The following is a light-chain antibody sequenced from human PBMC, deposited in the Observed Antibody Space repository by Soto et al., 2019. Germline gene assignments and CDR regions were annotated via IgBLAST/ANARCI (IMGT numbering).Light chain of an antibody. Sequence: QSALTQPASVSGSPGQSITISCTGSSSDVGGYNFVSWYQHHPGKAPKLLLYEVTTRPSGVSSRFSGSKSGNTASLTLSGLQADDEANYDCSSYTSSNTPYVFGCGSKVTGL. J-gene: IGLJ1*01. CDR3: SSYTSSNTPYV. CDR2: EVT. CDR1: SSDVGGYNF. V-gene: IGLV2-14*01.